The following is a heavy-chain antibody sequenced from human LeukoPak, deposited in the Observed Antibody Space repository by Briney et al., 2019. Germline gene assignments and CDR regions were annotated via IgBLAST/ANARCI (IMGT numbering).Heavy chain of an antibody. CDR2: IYYSGST. Sequence: PSETLSLTCTVSGGSISSYYWSWIRQPPGKGLEWIGYIYYSGSTNYNPSLKSRVTISVDTSKNQFSLKLSSVTAADTAVYYCARNAAAGDYFDYWGQGTLVTVSS. V-gene: IGHV4-59*01. CDR1: GGSISSYY. D-gene: IGHD6-13*01. J-gene: IGHJ4*02. CDR3: ARNAAAGDYFDY.